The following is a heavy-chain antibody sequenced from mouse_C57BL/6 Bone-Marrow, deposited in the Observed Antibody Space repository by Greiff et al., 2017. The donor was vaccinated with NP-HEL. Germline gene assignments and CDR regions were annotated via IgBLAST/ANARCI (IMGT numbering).Heavy chain of an antibody. CDR2: IDPETGGT. V-gene: IGHV1-15*01. J-gene: IGHJ3*01. CDR3: TRPIYYDYPWFAY. Sequence: QVQLQQSGAELVRPGASVTLSCKASGYTFTDYEMHWVEQTPVHGLEWIGAIDPETGGTAYNQKFKGKAILTADKSSSTAYMELRSLTSEDSAVYYCTRPIYYDYPWFAYWGQGTLVTVSA. CDR1: GYTFTDYE. D-gene: IGHD2-4*01.